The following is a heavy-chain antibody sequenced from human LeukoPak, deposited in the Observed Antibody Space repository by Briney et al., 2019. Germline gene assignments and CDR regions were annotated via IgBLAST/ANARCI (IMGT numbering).Heavy chain of an antibody. D-gene: IGHD6-19*01. CDR2: INSDESST. CDR3: ARETTGWLKYFQN. Sequence: PGGSLRLSCAASGLTFSSYGMHWVRQAPGKGLVWVSHINSDESSTNYADSVKGRFTISRDNAKNTLYLQMNSLRAEDTAVYYCARETTGWLKYFQNWGQGTLVTVSS. J-gene: IGHJ1*01. V-gene: IGHV3-74*01. CDR1: GLTFSSYG.